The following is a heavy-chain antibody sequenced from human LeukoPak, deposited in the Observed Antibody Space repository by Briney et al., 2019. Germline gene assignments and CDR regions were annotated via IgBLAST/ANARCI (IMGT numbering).Heavy chain of an antibody. J-gene: IGHJ5*02. V-gene: IGHV4-30-2*01. CDR2: IDHSGST. CDR3: ARGDNWNDVYNWFDP. Sequence: PSQTLSLTCAVSGGSISSDGYSWSWIRQPPKKGLEWIGYIDHSGSTYYNPSLKSRVTISVDRSKNQFSLKLSSVTAADTAVYYCARGDNWNDVYNWFDPWGQGTLVTVSS. D-gene: IGHD1-20*01. CDR1: GGSISSDGYS.